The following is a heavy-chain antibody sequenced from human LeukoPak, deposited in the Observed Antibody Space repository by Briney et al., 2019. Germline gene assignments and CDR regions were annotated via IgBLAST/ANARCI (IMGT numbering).Heavy chain of an antibody. Sequence: GASVKVSCKASGGTISSYAISWVRQAPGQGLEWMGRIIPILGTANYAQKFQGRVTITADESTSTAYMELSSLRSEDTAVYYCARGLMSGTDIVVVPAAIGGHGYYYYYMDVWGKGTTVTVSS. D-gene: IGHD2-2*02. CDR3: ARGLMSGTDIVVVPAAIGGHGYYYYYMDV. V-gene: IGHV1-69*11. J-gene: IGHJ6*03. CDR1: GGTISSYA. CDR2: IIPILGTA.